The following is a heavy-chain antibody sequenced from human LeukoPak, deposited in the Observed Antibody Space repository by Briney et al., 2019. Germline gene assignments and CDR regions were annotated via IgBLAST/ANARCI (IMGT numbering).Heavy chain of an antibody. CDR3: ARGYCSGGSCYSVENWFDP. CDR2: INTNSGGT. J-gene: IGHJ5*02. D-gene: IGHD2-15*01. CDR1: GYTFTGYY. V-gene: IGHV1-2*06. Sequence: ASVKVSCKAAGYTFTGYYMFWVRQAPGQGLEWMGRINTNSGGTNYAQKFQGRVTMTRDTSISTAYMELSRPRSDDTAVYYCARGYCSGGSCYSVENWFDPWGQGTLVTVSS.